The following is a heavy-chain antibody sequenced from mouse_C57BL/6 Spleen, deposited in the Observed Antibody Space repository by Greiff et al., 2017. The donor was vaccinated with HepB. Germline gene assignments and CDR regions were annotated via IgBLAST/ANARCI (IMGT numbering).Heavy chain of an antibody. J-gene: IGHJ3*01. D-gene: IGHD2-5*01. CDR1: GYAFTNYL. Sequence: QVQLQQSGAELVRPGTSVKVSCKASGYAFTNYLIEWVKQRPGQGLEWIGVINPGSGGTNYNEKFKGKATLTADKSSSTAYMQLSSLTSEDSAVYFCAREDYSNAFADWGQGTLVTV. V-gene: IGHV1-54*01. CDR2: INPGSGGT. CDR3: AREDYSNAFAD.